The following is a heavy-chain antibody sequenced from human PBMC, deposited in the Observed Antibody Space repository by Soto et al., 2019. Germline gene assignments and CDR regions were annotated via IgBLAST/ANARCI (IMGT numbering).Heavy chain of an antibody. J-gene: IGHJ4*02. CDR2: MNPGAHST. V-gene: IGHV1-46*01. CDR3: ARSYVQSRPIDY. CDR1: GYSVTAYY. Sequence: GSSVKVSCKASGYSVTAYYMHWLRQAPGQAFEWMGIMNPGAHSTRCSHSFQGRVAMTSDTSTSTVYLELSILRSEDTALYYCARSYVQSRPIDYWGQGTRVTVSS. D-gene: IGHD3-10*02.